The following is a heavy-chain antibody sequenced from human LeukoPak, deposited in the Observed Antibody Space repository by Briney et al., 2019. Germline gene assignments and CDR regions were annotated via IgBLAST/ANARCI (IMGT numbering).Heavy chain of an antibody. CDR2: LNWNGDVT. D-gene: IGHD3-10*01. CDR3: ARGYGAGNYRRPFYGMDV. V-gene: IGHV3-20*04. J-gene: IGHJ6*02. CDR1: GFRFGDDA. Sequence: GGSLRLSCTTSGFRFGDDAMTWVRQGPGKGLEWVAGLNWNGDVTRYADSVKGRFIINRDNAKNSVYLQMDSLRAEDTAFYYCARGYGAGNYRRPFYGMDVWGQGTPVTVSS.